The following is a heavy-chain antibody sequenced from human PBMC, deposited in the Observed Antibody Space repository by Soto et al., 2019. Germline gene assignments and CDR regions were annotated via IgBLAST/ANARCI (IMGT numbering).Heavy chain of an antibody. D-gene: IGHD4-17*01. CDR1: GFTFSSYG. J-gene: IGHJ4*02. Sequence: GGSLRLSCAASGFTFSSYGMHWVRQAPGKGLEWVAVISYDGSNKYYADSVKGRFTISRDNSKNTLYLQMNSLRAEDTAVYYCAKGRSPPNHGDYYRPAYWGQGTLVTVSS. V-gene: IGHV3-30*18. CDR3: AKGRSPPNHGDYYRPAY. CDR2: ISYDGSNK.